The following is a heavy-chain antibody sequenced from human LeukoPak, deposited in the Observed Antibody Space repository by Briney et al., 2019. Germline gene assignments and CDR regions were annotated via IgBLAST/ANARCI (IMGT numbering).Heavy chain of an antibody. D-gene: IGHD6-19*01. Sequence: GGSLRLSCGASGFSFISYVLHWVRQAPGKGLEWVALIWYDGSNKEYADSVKGRFTISRDNSKNTLYLQMNSLRAEDTGVYYCARDRYGSGNGWFDPWGQGTRVTVTS. CDR1: GFSFISYV. CDR3: ARDRYGSGNGWFDP. J-gene: IGHJ5*02. V-gene: IGHV3-33*08. CDR2: IWYDGSNK.